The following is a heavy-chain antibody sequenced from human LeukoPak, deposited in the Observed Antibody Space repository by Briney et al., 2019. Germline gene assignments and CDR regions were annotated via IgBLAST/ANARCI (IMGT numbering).Heavy chain of an antibody. CDR2: IYYSGST. CDR1: GGSISSGGYS. CDR3: AREGDLAY. J-gene: IGHJ4*02. Sequence: TLSLTCAVSGGSISSGGYSWSWIRQPPGKGLEWIGYIYYSGSTYYNPSLKSRVTISVDTSKNQFSLKLSSVTAADTAVYYCAREGDLAYWGQGTLVTVSS. V-gene: IGHV4-30-4*08. D-gene: IGHD3-16*01.